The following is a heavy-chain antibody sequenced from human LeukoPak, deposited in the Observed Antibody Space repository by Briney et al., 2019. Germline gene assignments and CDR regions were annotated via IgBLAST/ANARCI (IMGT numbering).Heavy chain of an antibody. CDR2: IYYSGST. Sequence: SQTLSLTCTVSGGSITSGDYYWSWIRQPPGKGLEWSGYIYYSGSTYYNPSLKSRVTISVDTSKNQFSLKLSSVTAADTAVYYCARVVAISDYVWGSYRFDYWGQGTLVTVSS. CDR1: GGSITSGDYY. CDR3: ARVVAISDYVWGSYRFDY. J-gene: IGHJ4*02. V-gene: IGHV4-30-4*08. D-gene: IGHD3-16*02.